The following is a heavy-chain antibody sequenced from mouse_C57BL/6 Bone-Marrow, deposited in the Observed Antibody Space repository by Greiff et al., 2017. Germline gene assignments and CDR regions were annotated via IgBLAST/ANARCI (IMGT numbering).Heavy chain of an antibody. D-gene: IGHD5-1*01. CDR2: IDPSDSYT. Sequence: QVQLQQPGAELVMPGASVKLSCKASGYTFTSYWMHWVKGGAGRGLGWIGGIDPSDSYTNYNQKLKGKSTLTVDKSSSTAYMQLSSLTSEDSAVYYCARWGKYTWFAYWGQGTLVTVSA. J-gene: IGHJ3*01. CDR1: GYTFTSYW. V-gene: IGHV1-69*01. CDR3: ARWGKYTWFAY.